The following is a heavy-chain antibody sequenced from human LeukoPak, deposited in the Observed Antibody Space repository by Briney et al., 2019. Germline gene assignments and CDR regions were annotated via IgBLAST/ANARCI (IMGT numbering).Heavy chain of an antibody. Sequence: SETLSLTCAVSGYSISNGYYWVWIRQPPGKGLEWIGSIYHSGSTYYNPSLKSRVTISVDTSKNQFSLKLSSVTAADTAVYYCARHRIAVAGAPYDAFDIWGQGTMVTVSS. CDR2: IYHSGST. CDR3: ARHRIAVAGAPYDAFDI. CDR1: GYSISNGYY. V-gene: IGHV4-38-2*01. D-gene: IGHD6-19*01. J-gene: IGHJ3*02.